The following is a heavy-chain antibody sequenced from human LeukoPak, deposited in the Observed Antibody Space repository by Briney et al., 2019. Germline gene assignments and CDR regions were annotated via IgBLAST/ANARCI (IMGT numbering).Heavy chain of an antibody. CDR2: ISRSGGST. CDR3: AKGMGYASGSSYSYYYYMDV. D-gene: IGHD3-10*01. J-gene: IGHJ6*03. CDR1: GFTFSSYG. V-gene: IGHV3-23*01. Sequence: GGSLRLSCAASGFTFSSYGMGWVRQAPGKGLEWVSSISRSGGSTHYADSVKGRFTISRDNSKNMLSLQMNSLRAEDTAVYYCAKGMGYASGSSYSYYYYMDVWGKGTTVTISS.